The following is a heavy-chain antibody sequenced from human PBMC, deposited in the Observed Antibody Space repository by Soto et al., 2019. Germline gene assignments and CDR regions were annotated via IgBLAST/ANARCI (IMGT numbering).Heavy chain of an antibody. Sequence: ASETLSLTCTVSGGSVSSGSYYWSWIRQPPGKGLEWIGYIYYSGSTNYNPSLKSRVTISVDTSKNQFSMKLSSVTAADAAVYYCERQEMATIDPYYYGMDVRGQGTNVTVS. V-gene: IGHV4-61*01. D-gene: IGHD5-12*01. J-gene: IGHJ6*02. CDR3: ERQEMATIDPYYYGMDV. CDR1: GGSVSSGSYY. CDR2: IYYSGST.